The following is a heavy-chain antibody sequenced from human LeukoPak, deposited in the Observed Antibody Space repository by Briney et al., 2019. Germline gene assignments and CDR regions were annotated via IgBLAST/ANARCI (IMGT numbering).Heavy chain of an antibody. Sequence: PGGSLRLSCAASGFTFSNYAMNWVRQAPGKGLEWVSYISSSGSAIYYADSVKGRFTISRDNAKNSLYLQLSSLRAEDTAVYYCARRGDTPMVGDYWGQGTLVAVSS. CDR1: GFTFSNYA. D-gene: IGHD5-18*01. J-gene: IGHJ4*02. CDR3: ARRGDTPMVGDY. CDR2: ISSSGSAI. V-gene: IGHV3-48*01.